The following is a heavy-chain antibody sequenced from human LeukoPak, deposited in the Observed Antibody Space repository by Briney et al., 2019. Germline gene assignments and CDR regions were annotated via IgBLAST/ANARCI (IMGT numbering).Heavy chain of an antibody. V-gene: IGHV3-66*01. J-gene: IGHJ3*02. Sequence: GGSLRLSCAASGFTVSTNYMSWVRQAPGKGLEWVSVIYSGDTTFYADSVRGKFTISRDNSKNTLYLQMNSLRADDTAVYYCAKDPTVTKFNAFDIWGQGTMVTVSS. CDR1: GFTVSTNY. D-gene: IGHD4-17*01. CDR2: IYSGDTT. CDR3: AKDPTVTKFNAFDI.